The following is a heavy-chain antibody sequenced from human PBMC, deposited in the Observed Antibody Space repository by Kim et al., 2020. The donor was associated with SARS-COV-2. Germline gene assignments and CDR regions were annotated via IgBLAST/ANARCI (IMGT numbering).Heavy chain of an antibody. J-gene: IGHJ3*02. Sequence: GGSLRLSCAASGFTFSSYSMNWVRQAPGKGLEWVSSISSSSSYIYYADSVKGRFTISRDNAKNSLYLQMNSLRAEDTAVYYCARAPESVAGAFDIWGQGTMVTVSS. CDR1: GFTFSSYS. CDR3: ARAPESVAGAFDI. CDR2: ISSSSSYI. V-gene: IGHV3-21*01.